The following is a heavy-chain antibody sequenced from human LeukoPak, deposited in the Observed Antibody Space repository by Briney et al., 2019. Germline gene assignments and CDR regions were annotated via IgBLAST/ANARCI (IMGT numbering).Heavy chain of an antibody. D-gene: IGHD3-22*01. CDR3: ARDRGYDSSGYLDY. CDR2: IYYSGST. V-gene: IGHV4-59*01. J-gene: IGHJ4*02. Sequence: SETLSFTCTVSGGSISSYYWSWIRQPPGKGLKWIGYIYYSGSTNYNPSLKSRVTISVDTSKNQFSLKLSSVTAADTAVYYCARDRGYDSSGYLDYWGQGTLVTVSS. CDR1: GGSISSYY.